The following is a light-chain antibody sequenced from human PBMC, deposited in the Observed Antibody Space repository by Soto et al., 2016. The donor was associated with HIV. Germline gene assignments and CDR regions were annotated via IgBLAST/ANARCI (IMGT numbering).Light chain of an antibody. J-gene: IGKJ1*01. Sequence: DIQMTQSPSSLSASVGDRVTITCRASQIINTYLAWHQQKPGKGPKLPIYAVSTLEPGVPSRFSGSGSGTQFTLTINGLQPEDVATYYCQKYDSAPWTFGQGTTVEIK. CDR2: AVS. CDR3: QKYDSAPWT. V-gene: IGKV1-27*01. CDR1: QIINTY.